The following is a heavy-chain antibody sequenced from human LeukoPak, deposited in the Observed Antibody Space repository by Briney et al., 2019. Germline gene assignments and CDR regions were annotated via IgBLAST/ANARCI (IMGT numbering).Heavy chain of an antibody. J-gene: IGHJ4*02. CDR1: GFTFSTYW. CDR3: ARVLNGYSYGNVIDY. D-gene: IGHD5-18*01. CDR2: LDGDGSRT. V-gene: IGHV3-74*03. Sequence: GGSLRLSCAASGFTFSTYWMYWVRQAPGKGLVWVSRLDGDGSRTAYADSVKGRFTISRDNAKNTLYLQMNSLRAEDTAVYYCARVLNGYSYGNVIDYWGQGTLVTVSS.